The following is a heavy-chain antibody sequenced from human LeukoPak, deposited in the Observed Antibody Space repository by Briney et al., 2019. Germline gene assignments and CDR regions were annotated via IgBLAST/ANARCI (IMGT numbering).Heavy chain of an antibody. D-gene: IGHD3-10*01. CDR2: IYYSGST. CDR3: ARDYANYYGSYYYYYGMDV. CDR1: GGSISSGGYY. Sequence: SQTLSLTCTVSGGSISSGGYYWSWIRQHPGKGLEWIGYIYYSGSTYYNPSLKSRVTISVDTSKNQFSLKLSSVTAADTAVYYCARDYANYYGSYYYYYGMDVWAKGPRSPSP. V-gene: IGHV4-31*03. J-gene: IGHJ6*02.